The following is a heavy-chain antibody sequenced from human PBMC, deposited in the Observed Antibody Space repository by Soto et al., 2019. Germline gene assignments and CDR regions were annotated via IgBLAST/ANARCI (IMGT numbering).Heavy chain of an antibody. CDR1: GITLNNYA. Sequence: QVQLVESGGGVVQPGRYLRLSCAASGITLNNYAMHWVRQAPGKGLEWVAVISYDGSNRYYADSVKGRFTISRDNSKNTLYLQMNSLRAEDTAVYYCARVTQAVAADYWGQGTLVTVSS. D-gene: IGHD6-19*01. CDR3: ARVTQAVAADY. V-gene: IGHV3-30-3*01. CDR2: ISYDGSNR. J-gene: IGHJ4*02.